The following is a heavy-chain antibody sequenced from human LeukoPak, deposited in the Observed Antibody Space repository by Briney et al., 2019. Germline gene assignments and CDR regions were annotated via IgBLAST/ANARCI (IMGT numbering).Heavy chain of an antibody. D-gene: IGHD5-24*01. Sequence: XSVKVSCKASGYTFTGYYMHWVRQAPGQGLEWMGWINPNSGGTNYAQKFQGRVTMTRDTSISTAYMELSRLRSDDTAVYYCARGSVATITEDYWGQGTLVTVSS. CDR1: GYTFTGYY. J-gene: IGHJ4*02. CDR2: INPNSGGT. CDR3: ARGSVATITEDY. V-gene: IGHV1-2*02.